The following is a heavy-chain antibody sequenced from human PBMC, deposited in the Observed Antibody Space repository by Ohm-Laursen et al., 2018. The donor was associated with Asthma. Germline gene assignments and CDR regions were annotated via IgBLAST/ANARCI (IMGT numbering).Heavy chain of an antibody. J-gene: IGHJ4*02. D-gene: IGHD4-23*01. V-gene: IGHV3-7*01. CDR3: AKDLQPDYGGNSALALDY. CDR1: GFTFSSYW. Sequence: SLRLSCAAPGFTFSSYWMSWVRQAPGKGLEWVANIKQDGSEKYYVDSVKGRFTISRDNSKNTLYLQMNSLRAEDTAVYYCAKDLQPDYGGNSALALDYWGQGTLVTVSS. CDR2: IKQDGSEK.